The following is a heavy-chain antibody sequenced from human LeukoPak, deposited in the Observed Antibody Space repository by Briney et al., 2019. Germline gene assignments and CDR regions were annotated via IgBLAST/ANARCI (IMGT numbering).Heavy chain of an antibody. CDR3: ARYRVGAATLDY. Sequence: ASVKVSCKASGYTFTSYDINWVRQATGQGLEWMGWINPNSGGTNYAQKFQGRVTMTRDTSISTAYMELSRLRSDDTAVYYCARYRVGAATLDYWGQGTLVTVSS. CDR2: INPNSGGT. J-gene: IGHJ4*02. V-gene: IGHV1-2*02. D-gene: IGHD1-26*01. CDR1: GYTFTSYD.